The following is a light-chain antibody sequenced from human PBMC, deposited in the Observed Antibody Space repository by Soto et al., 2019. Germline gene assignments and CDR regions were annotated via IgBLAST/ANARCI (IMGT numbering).Light chain of an antibody. V-gene: IGKV4-1*01. J-gene: IGKJ1*01. CDR2: WAS. CDR1: QSVLYSSNNKNY. Sequence: DIVMTQSPDSLAVSLGERATINCKSSQSVLYSSNNKNYLAWYQQKPGQPPKLLIYWASTRESGVTDRFSGSGSGTDFTLTISSLQAEDAAVYYCQQYYSPPWTFGQGTKVEIK. CDR3: QQYYSPPWT.